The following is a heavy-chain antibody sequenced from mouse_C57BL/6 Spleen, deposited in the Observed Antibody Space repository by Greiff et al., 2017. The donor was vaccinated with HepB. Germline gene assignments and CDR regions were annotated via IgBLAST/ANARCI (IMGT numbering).Heavy chain of an antibody. D-gene: IGHD1-1*01. CDR1: GFTFSDYG. J-gene: IGHJ4*01. V-gene: IGHV5-17*01. Sequence: DVKLVESGGGLVKPGGSLKLSCAASGFTFSDYGMHWVRQAPEKGLEWVAYISSGSSTIYYADTVKGRFTISRDNAKNTLFLQMTSLRSEDTAMYYCARGNYYGSSSPDYYAMDYWGQGTSVTVSS. CDR3: ARGNYYGSSSPDYYAMDY. CDR2: ISSGSSTI.